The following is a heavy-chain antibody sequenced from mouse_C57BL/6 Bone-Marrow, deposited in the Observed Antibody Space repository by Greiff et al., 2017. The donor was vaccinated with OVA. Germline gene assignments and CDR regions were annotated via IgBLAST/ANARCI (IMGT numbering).Heavy chain of an antibody. J-gene: IGHJ2*01. V-gene: IGHV1-59*01. CDR3: ARGFGY. CDR2: IDPSDSHT. CDR1: GYTFTSYW. Sequence: QVQLQQPGAELVRPGTSVKLSCKASGYTFTSYWMHWVKQRPGQGLEWIGVIDPSDSHTNYNQKFKGKATLTVDTSSSTAYMQLSSLTSEDSAVYYCARGFGYWGQGTTLTVSS.